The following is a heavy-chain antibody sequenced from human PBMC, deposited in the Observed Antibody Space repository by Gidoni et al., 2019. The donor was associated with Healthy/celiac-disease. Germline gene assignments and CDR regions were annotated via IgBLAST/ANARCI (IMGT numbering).Heavy chain of an antibody. CDR3: VREGGYRYSYRD. V-gene: IGHV3-74*01. CDR2: IHSDGSRT. CDR1: GLTFSSYW. J-gene: IGHJ4*02. Sequence: EVQLVESGGGLVQPGGSLRLSCGVSGLTFSSYWMHWVRQAPGKGLVWVSRIHSDGSRTTYAGSVKGRFTISRDNAKNTLYLQMNSLRVEDTAVYYCVREGGYRYSYRDWGQGTLVTVSS. D-gene: IGHD5-18*01.